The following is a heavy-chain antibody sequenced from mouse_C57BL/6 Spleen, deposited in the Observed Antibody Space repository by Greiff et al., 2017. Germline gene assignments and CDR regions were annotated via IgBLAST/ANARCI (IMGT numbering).Heavy chain of an antibody. CDR2: IDPSDSYP. J-gene: IGHJ1*03. V-gene: IGHV1-50*01. CDR1: GYTFTSYW. CDR3: ARLLRYSYWYFDV. Sequence: QVQLQQPGAELVKPGASVKLSCKASGYTFTSYWMQWVKQRPGQGLEWIGEIDPSDSYPNYNQKFKGKATLTVDTSSSTAYMQLSSLTSEDSAVYYCARLLRYSYWYFDVWGTGTTVTVSS. D-gene: IGHD1-1*01.